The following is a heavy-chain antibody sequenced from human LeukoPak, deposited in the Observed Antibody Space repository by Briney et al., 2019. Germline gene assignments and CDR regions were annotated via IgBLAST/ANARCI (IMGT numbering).Heavy chain of an antibody. CDR3: AKDFGYDSRYYGMDV. D-gene: IGHD3-3*01. J-gene: IGHJ6*02. CDR2: ISASGDST. Sequence: GGSLRLSCAASRFTFSSYAMSWVSQAPGKGLEWVSTISASGDSTYYADSVKGRFTISRDNSKITLYVQMNSLRAEDTAVYYCAKDFGYDSRYYGMDVWGQGTTVTVSS. V-gene: IGHV3-23*01. CDR1: RFTFSSYA.